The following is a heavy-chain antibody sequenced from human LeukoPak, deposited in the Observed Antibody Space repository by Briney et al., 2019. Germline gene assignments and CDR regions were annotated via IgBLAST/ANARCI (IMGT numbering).Heavy chain of an antibody. CDR3: AGSQDTAMGLGMDV. V-gene: IGHV3-48*03. J-gene: IGHJ6*02. CDR2: ISSSGSTI. D-gene: IGHD5-18*01. Sequence: GGSLRLSCAASGFTFSSYEMNWVRQAPGKGLEWVSYISSSGSTIYYADSVKGRFTISRDNAKNSLYLQMNSLRAEDTAVYYCAGSQDTAMGLGMDVWGQGTTVTVSS. CDR1: GFTFSSYE.